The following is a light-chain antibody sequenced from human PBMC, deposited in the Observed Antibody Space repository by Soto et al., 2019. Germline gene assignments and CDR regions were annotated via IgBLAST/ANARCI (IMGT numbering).Light chain of an antibody. CDR1: QSVNRW. CDR3: QEYNSGWR. J-gene: IGKJ1*01. CDR2: DAS. Sequence: DIQMTQSPSTLSASVGDRVTIACRARQSVNRWLAWYQKKPGKAPKLLIYDASNLQSGVPSRFSGSGSGTEFTISISSLQPDDFATYYCQEYNSGWRFGQGTKVEIK. V-gene: IGKV1-5*01.